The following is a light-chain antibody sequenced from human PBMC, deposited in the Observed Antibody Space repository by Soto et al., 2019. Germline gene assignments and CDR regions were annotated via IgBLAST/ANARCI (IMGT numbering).Light chain of an antibody. J-gene: IGLJ1*01. CDR1: SSDVGGYNY. CDR2: EVS. V-gene: IGLV2-14*01. Sequence: QSALTQPASVAVSPGEAITISGTVTSSDVGGYNYVSWYQQQPGKAPKLMIYEVSNRPSGVSDRFSGSTSGNTASLPISGLQAEDEADYYGTSYTSTTAPVFGTGTKVTVL. CDR3: TSYTSTTAPV.